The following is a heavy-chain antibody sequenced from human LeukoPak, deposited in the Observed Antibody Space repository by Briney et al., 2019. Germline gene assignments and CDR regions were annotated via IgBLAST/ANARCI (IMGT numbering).Heavy chain of an antibody. V-gene: IGHV1-69*02. Sequence: XSXGTFSSYTIXXVRQAPGQGLEWMGRIIPILGIANYAQKFQGRVTITADKSTSTACMELSSLRSEDTAVYYCARSSGSYYFDYWGQGTLVTVSS. CDR2: IIPILGIA. J-gene: IGHJ4*02. CDR1: XGTFSSYT. D-gene: IGHD1-26*01. CDR3: ARSSGSYYFDY.